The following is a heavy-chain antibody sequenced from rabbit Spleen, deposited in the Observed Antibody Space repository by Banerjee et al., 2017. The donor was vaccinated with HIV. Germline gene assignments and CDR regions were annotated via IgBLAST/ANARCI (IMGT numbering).Heavy chain of an antibody. CDR2: IGGGVSSIT. J-gene: IGHJ3*01. CDR3: ARDSGTSFSSYGMDL. V-gene: IGHV1S40*01. CDR1: GFSFSRGYD. Sequence: QSLEESGGGLVKPGGTLTLTCKASGFSFSRGYDMCWVRQAPGKGLEWIACIGGGVSSITYYATWAKGRFTISKTSSTTVTLQMTSLTAADTATYFCARDSGTSFSSYGMDLWGQGTLVTVS. D-gene: IGHD8-1*01.